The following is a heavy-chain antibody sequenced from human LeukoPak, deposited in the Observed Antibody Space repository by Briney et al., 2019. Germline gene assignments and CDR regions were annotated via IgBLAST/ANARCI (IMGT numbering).Heavy chain of an antibody. CDR3: ARGGHSFGYYYYMDV. CDR2: IYSGGST. J-gene: IGHJ6*03. D-gene: IGHD3-10*01. Sequence: GGSLRLSCAASGFTVSSNYMSWVRQAPGKGLEWVSVIYSGGSTYYADSVKGRFTISRDNSKNTLYLQMNSLRAEDTAVYYCARGGHSFGYYYYMDVWGKGTTVTISS. CDR1: GFTVSSNY. V-gene: IGHV3-53*01.